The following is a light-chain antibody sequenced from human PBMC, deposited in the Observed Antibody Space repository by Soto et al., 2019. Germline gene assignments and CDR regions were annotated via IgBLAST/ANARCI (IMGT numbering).Light chain of an antibody. CDR1: QSVSSSY. CDR2: GAS. CDR3: QQYCSSPQIT. J-gene: IGKJ5*01. Sequence: EIVLTQSPDTLSLSPGERATLSCRASQSVSSSYFAWYQQKPVQAPRLLIYGASSRATGIPDRFSGSGSGRDFNLTISRLEPEDFAVYYCQQYCSSPQITFGQGTRLEIK. V-gene: IGKV3-20*01.